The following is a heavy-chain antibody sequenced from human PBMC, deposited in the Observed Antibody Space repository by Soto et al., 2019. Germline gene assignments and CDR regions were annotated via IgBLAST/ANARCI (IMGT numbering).Heavy chain of an antibody. J-gene: IGHJ4*02. Sequence: PSETLSLTCTVSGGSVSSDEYYWTWIRQPPGKGLEWVGYIYHSGKTNYNPSLNSRLTISLDTSKNQFSLKLTPVSAADTAVYYCARDRSNSPDYFDYWGQGTLVTVSS. CDR3: ARDRSNSPDYFDY. CDR2: IYHSGKT. CDR1: GGSVSSDEYY. V-gene: IGHV4-30-4*01. D-gene: IGHD2-15*01.